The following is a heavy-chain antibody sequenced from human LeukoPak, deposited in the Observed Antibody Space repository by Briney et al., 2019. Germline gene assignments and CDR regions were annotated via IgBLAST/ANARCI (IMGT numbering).Heavy chain of an antibody. Sequence: SETLSLTCTVSDDSFTIYYWTWIRQPPGKGLEWIGYIYYSGSTNYNPSLKSRVTISVDTSKNQFSLKLSSVTAADTAVYYCARDQYYDSSGYQNWFDPWGQGTLVTVSS. D-gene: IGHD3-22*01. V-gene: IGHV4-59*01. CDR2: IYYSGST. J-gene: IGHJ5*02. CDR1: DDSFTIYY. CDR3: ARDQYYDSSGYQNWFDP.